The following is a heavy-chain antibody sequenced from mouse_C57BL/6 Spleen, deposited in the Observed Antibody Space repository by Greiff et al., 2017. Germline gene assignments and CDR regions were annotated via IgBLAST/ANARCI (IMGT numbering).Heavy chain of an antibody. CDR2: IDPEDGDT. CDR1: GFNIKDYY. V-gene: IGHV14-1*01. Sequence: EVKLEESGAELVRPGASVKLSCTASGFNIKDYYMHWVKQRPEQGLEWIGRIDPEDGDTEYAPKFQGKATMTADTSSNTAYLQLSSLTSEDTAVYYCTLPPIENYAMDYWGQGTSVTVSS. J-gene: IGHJ4*01. D-gene: IGHD2-12*01. CDR3: TLPPIENYAMDY.